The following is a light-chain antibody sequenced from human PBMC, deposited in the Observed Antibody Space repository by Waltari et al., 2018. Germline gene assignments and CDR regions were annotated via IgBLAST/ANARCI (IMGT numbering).Light chain of an antibody. J-gene: IGKJ2*03. Sequence: DLQMTQSHSTLSASVGDTITITCRASQSISNYLAWYQQKPGKAPKLLIYKASSSGSGVPSRFSGSGSGTEFTLTISSLQPDDFATYYCQQYNTYSSFGQGTKLEIK. CDR3: QQYNTYSS. V-gene: IGKV1-5*03. CDR1: QSISNY. CDR2: KAS.